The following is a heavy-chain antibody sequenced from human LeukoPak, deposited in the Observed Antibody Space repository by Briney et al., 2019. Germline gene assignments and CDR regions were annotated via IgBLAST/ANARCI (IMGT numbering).Heavy chain of an antibody. CDR2: IYYSGST. CDR3: ARLLKDYLVYYYYYYMDV. CDR1: GGSISSHY. J-gene: IGHJ6*03. V-gene: IGHV4-59*11. D-gene: IGHD4-11*01. Sequence: PSETLSLTCTVSGGSISSHYWSWIRQPPGKGLEWIGYIYYSGSTNYNPSLKSRVTISVDTSKNQFSLKLSSVTAADTAVYYCARLLKDYLVYYYYYYMDVWGKGTTVSVSS.